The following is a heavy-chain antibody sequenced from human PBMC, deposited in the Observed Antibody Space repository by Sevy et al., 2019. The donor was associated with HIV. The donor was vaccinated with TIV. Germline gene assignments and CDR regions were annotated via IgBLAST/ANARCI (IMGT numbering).Heavy chain of an antibody. D-gene: IGHD1-26*01. J-gene: IGHJ3*02. CDR3: ATVLGAGAAGAFEI. Sequence: GGSLRLSCAGSGFSFKNVWMTWVRQTPGKGLEWVGHAKRKSDGGSIDYGSPVNGRFTISRDDSKGMLYLQRSSLKTEDTGVYYCATVLGAGAAGAFEIWGQGTMVTVSS. CDR1: GFSFKNVW. V-gene: IGHV3-15*01. CDR2: AKRKSDGGSI.